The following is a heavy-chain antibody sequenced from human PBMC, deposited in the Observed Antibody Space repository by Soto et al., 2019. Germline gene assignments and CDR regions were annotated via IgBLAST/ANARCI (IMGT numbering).Heavy chain of an antibody. J-gene: IGHJ3*02. CDR2: IYPGDSDT. Sequence: PGESVKISWKGAGYSFTIYWIGWVRQMPWKGLEWMGIIYPGDSDTRYSPSFQGQVTISADKSISTAYLQWSSLKASDTAMYYCARKKVVTASYDAFDIWGQGTMVTVSS. D-gene: IGHD2-21*02. V-gene: IGHV5-51*01. CDR1: GYSFTIYW. CDR3: ARKKVVTASYDAFDI.